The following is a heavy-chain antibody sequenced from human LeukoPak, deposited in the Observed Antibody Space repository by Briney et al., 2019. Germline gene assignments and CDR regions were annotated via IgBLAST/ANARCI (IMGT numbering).Heavy chain of an antibody. V-gene: IGHV3-48*01. CDR3: SWSLNY. J-gene: IGHJ4*02. CDR1: GFTFNNYR. Sequence: PGGSLRLSCAASGFTFNNYRMNWVRQAPGKGLERVSYISSSSSTIYYADSVKGRFTISRDNAKNSLYLRMNSLRAEDTAVYHCSWSLNYWGQGTLVTVSS. CDR2: ISSSSSTI. D-gene: IGHD1-26*01.